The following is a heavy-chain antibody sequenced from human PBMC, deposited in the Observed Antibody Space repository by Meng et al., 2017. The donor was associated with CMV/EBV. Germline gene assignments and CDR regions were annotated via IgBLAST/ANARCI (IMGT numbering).Heavy chain of an antibody. CDR1: GFTFSSYA. CDR2: ISDSGGST. J-gene: IGHJ4*02. D-gene: IGHD5-18*01. V-gene: IGHV3-23*01. CDR3: AKRPNTAMVIILIGDFDY. Sequence: GGSLRPSCAASGFTFSSYAMSWVRQAPGKGLEWVSVISDSGGSTYYADSVKGRFTISRDNSKNTLYLQMNSLRAEDTAVYYCAKRPNTAMVIILIGDFDYWGQGTLVTVSS.